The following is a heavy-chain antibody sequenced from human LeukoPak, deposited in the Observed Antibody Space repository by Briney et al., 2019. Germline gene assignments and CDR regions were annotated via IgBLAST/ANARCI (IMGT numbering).Heavy chain of an antibody. Sequence: GGSLRLSCAASGFTFSTYWMSWVRQAPGTGLEWVASIKQDGSEKSYVDSVKGRFTISRDNAKNSLYLQMNSLRAEDTAVYYCARGGYQLLCYWAQETLFPVSS. CDR3: ARGGYQLLCY. D-gene: IGHD2-2*01. CDR1: GFTFSTYW. CDR2: IKQDGSEK. V-gene: IGHV3-7*04. J-gene: IGHJ4*02.